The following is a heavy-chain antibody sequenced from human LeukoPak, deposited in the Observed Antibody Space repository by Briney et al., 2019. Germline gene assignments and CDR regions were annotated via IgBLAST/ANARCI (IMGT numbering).Heavy chain of an antibody. CDR3: ARDVPMYSGSHLYYYMDV. V-gene: IGHV4-59*01. CDR1: GGSISSYY. Sequence: PSETLSLTCTVSGGSISSYYWSWIRQPPGKGLEWIGYIYYSGSTNYNPSLTSRVTISVDTSKNQFSLKLSSVTAADTAVYYCARDVPMYSGSHLYYYMDVWGKGTTVTVSS. D-gene: IGHD1-26*01. J-gene: IGHJ6*03. CDR2: IYYSGST.